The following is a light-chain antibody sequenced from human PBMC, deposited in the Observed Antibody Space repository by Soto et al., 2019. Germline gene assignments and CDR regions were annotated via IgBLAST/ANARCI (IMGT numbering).Light chain of an antibody. CDR2: DVS. J-gene: IGLJ2*01. Sequence: QSALTQPRSVSGSPGQSVTISCTGTSSDVGGFDLVSWFQQHPGKAPKVVIYDVSKWPSGVPDRFSGSKSGNTASLTISGLQAEDEAEYYCSSYGASYVLFGGGTQLTVL. CDR3: SSYGASYVL. V-gene: IGLV2-11*01. CDR1: SSDVGGFDL.